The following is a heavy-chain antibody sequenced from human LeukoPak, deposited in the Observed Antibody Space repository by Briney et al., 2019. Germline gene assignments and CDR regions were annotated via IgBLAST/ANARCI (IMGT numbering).Heavy chain of an antibody. CDR2: KHDADAET. J-gene: IGHJ4*02. Sequence: GALLKISSKCSGYSFTCYWIGWVRQMPGEGLEWMGIKHDADAETRCNPSFQGQVTISVDEYITPAYLQWSSLKASDTAMYYCVRHQGGYLYYFDYWGQGTLVRLST. V-gene: IGHV5-51*01. CDR1: GYSFTCYW. CDR3: VRHQGGYLYYFDY. D-gene: IGHD6-13*01.